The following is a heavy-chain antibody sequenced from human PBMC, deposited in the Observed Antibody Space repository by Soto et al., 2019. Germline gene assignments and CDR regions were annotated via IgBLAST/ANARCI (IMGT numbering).Heavy chain of an antibody. Sequence: QVQLQESGPGLVKPSETLSLTCTVSGGSISSYCWSWIRQPPGKGLEWIGYIYYSGSTNYNPSLKSRGTISVDTSKNQFSLKLSSVTAADTAVYYCAGAGSSTYYSSYGMDVWGQGTTVTVSS. CDR3: AGAGSSTYYSSYGMDV. J-gene: IGHJ6*02. CDR2: IYYSGST. CDR1: GGSISSYC. V-gene: IGHV4-59*01. D-gene: IGHD3-10*01.